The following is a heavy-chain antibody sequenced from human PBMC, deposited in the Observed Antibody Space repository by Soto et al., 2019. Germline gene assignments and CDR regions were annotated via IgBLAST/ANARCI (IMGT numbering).Heavy chain of an antibody. D-gene: IGHD6-13*01. Sequence: EVQLVESGGGLVQPGGSLRLSCAASGFTFSSYWMHWVRQAPGKGLVWVSRINSDGSSTSYADSVKGRFTISRDNAKNTLYLQMNSLRDEDTAVYYCARAVGVFGSSCQNWFDPWGQGTLVTVSS. CDR2: INSDGSST. J-gene: IGHJ5*02. CDR1: GFTFSSYW. CDR3: ARAVGVFGSSCQNWFDP. V-gene: IGHV3-74*01.